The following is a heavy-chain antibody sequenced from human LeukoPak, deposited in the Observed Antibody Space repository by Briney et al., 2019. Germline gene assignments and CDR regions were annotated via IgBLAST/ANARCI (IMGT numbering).Heavy chain of an antibody. Sequence: SETLSLTCAVYGGSLSGHYWSWIRQSPGKGLEWIGEINHSGSTNYNPSLKSRVTISVDTSKNQFSLKLSSVTAADTAVYYCARSTVAGTNYYYGMDVWGQGTTVTVSS. J-gene: IGHJ6*02. CDR1: GGSLSGHY. V-gene: IGHV4-34*01. CDR3: ARSTVAGTNYYYGMDV. CDR2: INHSGST. D-gene: IGHD6-19*01.